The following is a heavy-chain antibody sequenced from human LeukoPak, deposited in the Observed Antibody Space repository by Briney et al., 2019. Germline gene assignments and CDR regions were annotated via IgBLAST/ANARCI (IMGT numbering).Heavy chain of an antibody. D-gene: IGHD3-22*01. CDR1: GFTFSDYY. V-gene: IGHV3-11*01. CDR3: ARDRLGDYDHSGYYDK. Sequence: SLRLSCAASGFTFSDYYMSWIRQAPWKGLEWVSYICDSGRTIYYADSVKGRFTISRDNAKNSVYLQMNNLRAEDTAVYYCARDRLGDYDHSGYYDKWGQGTLITVSS. J-gene: IGHJ4*02. CDR2: ICDSGRTI.